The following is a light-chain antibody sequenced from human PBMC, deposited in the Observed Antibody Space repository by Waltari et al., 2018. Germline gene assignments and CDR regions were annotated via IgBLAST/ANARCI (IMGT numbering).Light chain of an antibody. CDR1: QGISSY. CDR2: AAS. V-gene: IGKV1-9*01. CDR3: QELNTYPQSLT. Sequence: DIQLTQSPSFLSAPIGDRVTITCRVSQGISSYLAWYQQKPGKAPKLLIYAASTLQSGVPSRFSGSGSGTEFTLTISSLQPEDFATYYCQELNTYPQSLTFGGGTKVEI. J-gene: IGKJ4*01.